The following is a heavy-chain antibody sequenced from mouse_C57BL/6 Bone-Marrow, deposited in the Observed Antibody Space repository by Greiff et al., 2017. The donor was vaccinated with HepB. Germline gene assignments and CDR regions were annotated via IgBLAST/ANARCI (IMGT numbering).Heavy chain of an antibody. V-gene: IGHV1-55*01. CDR3: ARSPLYYDYLDY. D-gene: IGHD2-4*01. CDR2: IYPGSGST. CDR1: GYTFTSYW. Sequence: QVQLQQPGAELVKPGASVKMSCKASGYTFTSYWITWVKQRPGQGLEWIGDIYPGSGSTNYNEKFKSKATLTVDKSSSTAYMQLSSLTSEDSAVYYCARSPLYYDYLDYWGQGTTLTVSS. J-gene: IGHJ2*01.